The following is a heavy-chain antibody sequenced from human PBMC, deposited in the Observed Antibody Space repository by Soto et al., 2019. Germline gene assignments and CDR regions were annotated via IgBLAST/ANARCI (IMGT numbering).Heavy chain of an antibody. D-gene: IGHD1-1*01. CDR3: ARGDNPWVAFDI. J-gene: IGHJ3*02. CDR2: IYYSGST. Sequence: ETLSLTCTGSGGSISSYYWSWIRQPPGKGLEWIGYIYYSGSTNYNPSLKSRVTISVDTSKNQFSLKLSSVTAADTAVYYCARGDNPWVAFDIWGQGTMVTVSS. CDR1: GGSISSYY. V-gene: IGHV4-59*01.